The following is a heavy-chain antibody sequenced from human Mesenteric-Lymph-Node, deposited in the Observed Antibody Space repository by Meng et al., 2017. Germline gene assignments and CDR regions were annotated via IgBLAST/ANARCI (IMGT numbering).Heavy chain of an antibody. V-gene: IGHV1-69*06. J-gene: IGHJ4*02. Sequence: SVKVSCKASGGTFSSYAISWVRQAPGQGLEWMGGIIPIFGTANYAQKFQGRVTITADKSTSTAYMELSSLRSENTAVYYCARDKVYYFDYWGQGTLVTVSS. CDR1: GGTFSSYA. CDR3: ARDKVYYFDY. CDR2: IIPIFGTA.